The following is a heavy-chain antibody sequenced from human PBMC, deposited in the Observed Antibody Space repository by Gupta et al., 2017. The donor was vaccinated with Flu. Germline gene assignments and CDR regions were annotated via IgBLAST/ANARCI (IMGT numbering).Heavy chain of an antibody. V-gene: IGHV3-7*01. J-gene: IGHJ4*02. CDR3: ARESDIVVVVDATQGSMSFYDS. CDR1: GFSFSSYR. D-gene: IGHD2-15*01. CDR2: IKQYGAER. Sequence: EVQLVESGGALVQPGGSLRLACAASGFSFSSYRMAWVRQTPGKALEWVATIKQYGAERHYLDSVKGRFIISRDNAQKSLFLQMNSLTAEDTALYYCARESDIVVVVDATQGSMSFYDSWGQGTLVTVSS.